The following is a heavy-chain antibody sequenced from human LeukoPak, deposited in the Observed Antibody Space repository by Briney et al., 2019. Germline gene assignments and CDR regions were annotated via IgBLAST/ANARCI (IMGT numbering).Heavy chain of an antibody. CDR3: ARDRDNGSGIFDY. CDR1: GYSFTCYY. J-gene: IGHJ4*02. V-gene: IGHV1-2*02. Sequence: ASVKLSCTGSGYSFTCYYMHWVRLAPGQGLEWMGWINPNSGGTNYAQKFQGRVTMTRDTSISTAYMELNRLRSDDTAVYYCARDRDNGSGIFDYWGQGTLVTVSS. CDR2: INPNSGGT. D-gene: IGHD3-10*01.